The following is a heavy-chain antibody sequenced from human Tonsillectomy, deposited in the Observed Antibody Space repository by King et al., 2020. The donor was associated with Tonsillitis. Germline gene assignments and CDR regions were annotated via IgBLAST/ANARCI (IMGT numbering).Heavy chain of an antibody. J-gene: IGHJ4*02. CDR1: GFTVSGSW. V-gene: IGHV3-74*01. CDR3: ARDLVAVVPTVH. CDR2: INTDGSGT. Sequence: VQLVESGGGFVQPGGSLRLSCAASGFTVSGSWMHWVRQAPGEGLVWVSRINTDGSGTIYADSVKGRFTISRDNAKNTVYLQMNSLRVEDTAVYYCARDLVAVVPTVHWVQGTLVTVSS. D-gene: IGHD5-12*01.